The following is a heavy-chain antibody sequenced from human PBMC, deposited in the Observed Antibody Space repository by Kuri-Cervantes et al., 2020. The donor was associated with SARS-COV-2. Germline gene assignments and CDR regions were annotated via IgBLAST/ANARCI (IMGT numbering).Heavy chain of an antibody. CDR3: ARLRRHNNAWFVTGYYMDV. J-gene: IGHJ6*03. CDR1: NASISSYY. V-gene: IGHV4-59*12. CDR2: ISHSRGT. Sequence: SETLSLTCTVSNASISSYYWSWIRQPPGKGLEWIGYISHSRGTNYNPCLKSRVTMSVDTSKNQFSLNLTSVTAADTAVYYCARLRRHNNAWFVTGYYMDVWGKGTTVTVSS. D-gene: IGHD3-10*01.